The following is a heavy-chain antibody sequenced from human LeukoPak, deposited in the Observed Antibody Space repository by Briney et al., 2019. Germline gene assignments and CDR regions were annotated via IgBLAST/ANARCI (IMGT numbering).Heavy chain of an antibody. CDR2: IIPILGIA. V-gene: IGHV1-69*02. J-gene: IGHJ4*02. CDR1: GGTFSSYT. D-gene: IGHD6-6*01. Sequence: SVKDSCKASGGTFSSYTISWVRQAPGQGLEWMGRIIPILGIANYAQKLQGRVTITADKSTSTAYMELSSLRSEDTAVYYCTREAVAARPFSFDYWGQGTLVTVSS. CDR3: TREAVAARPFSFDY.